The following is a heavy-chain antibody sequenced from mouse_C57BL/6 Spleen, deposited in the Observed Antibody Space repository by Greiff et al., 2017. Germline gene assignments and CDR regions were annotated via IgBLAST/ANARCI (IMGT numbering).Heavy chain of an antibody. Sequence: VKVVESGPELVKPGASVKLSCKASGYTFTSYDINWVKQRPGQGLEWIGWIYPRDGSTKYNEKFKGKATLTVDTSSSTAYMELHSLTSEDSAVYFCARHYGSSYGWFAYWGQGTLVTVSA. J-gene: IGHJ3*01. CDR3: ARHYGSSYGWFAY. CDR1: GYTFTSYD. D-gene: IGHD1-1*01. CDR2: IYPRDGST. V-gene: IGHV1-85*01.